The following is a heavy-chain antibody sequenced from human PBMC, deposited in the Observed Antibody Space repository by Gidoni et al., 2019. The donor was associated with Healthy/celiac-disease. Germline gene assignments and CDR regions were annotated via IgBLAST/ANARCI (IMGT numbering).Heavy chain of an antibody. CDR1: GGSISSGGYY. CDR2: IYYSGGT. J-gene: IGHJ6*02. D-gene: IGHD2-15*01. V-gene: IGHV4-31*03. Sequence: QVQLQESGPGLVKPSQTLSLTCTVSGGSISSGGYYWSWIRQHPGKGLEWIGYIYYSGGTYYNPSLKSRVTIAVDTSKNQFSLKLSSVTAADTAVYYCARDPGLGGYYYYGMDVWGQGTTVTVSS. CDR3: ARDPGLGGYYYYGMDV.